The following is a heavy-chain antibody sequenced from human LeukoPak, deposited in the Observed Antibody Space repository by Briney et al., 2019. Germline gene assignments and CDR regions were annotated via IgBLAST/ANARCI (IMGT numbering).Heavy chain of an antibody. D-gene: IGHD1-26*01. Sequence: SETLSLTCTVSGDSISVYFWSWIRQPAGKGLEWIGRIYSSGSPSYNPSLKSRVTMSVDTSENQFSLKLSSVTAADTAVYYCARGGDSGIQLDYWGQGTLVTVSS. CDR2: IYSSGSP. CDR1: GDSISVYF. CDR3: ARGGDSGIQLDY. V-gene: IGHV4-4*07. J-gene: IGHJ4*02.